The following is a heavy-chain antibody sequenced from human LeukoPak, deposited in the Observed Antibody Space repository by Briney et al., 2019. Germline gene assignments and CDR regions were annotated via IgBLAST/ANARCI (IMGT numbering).Heavy chain of an antibody. CDR2: ISSSSSYI. V-gene: IGHV3-21*01. J-gene: IGHJ6*03. Sequence: GGSLRLSCAASGFTFSSYSMNWVRQAPGKGLEWVSSISSSSSYIYYADSVKGRFTISRDNAKNSLYLQMNSLRAEDTAVYYCARDAVVVAATPPYYYYMDVWGKGTTVTISS. CDR3: ARDAVVVAATPPYYYYMDV. D-gene: IGHD2-15*01. CDR1: GFTFSSYS.